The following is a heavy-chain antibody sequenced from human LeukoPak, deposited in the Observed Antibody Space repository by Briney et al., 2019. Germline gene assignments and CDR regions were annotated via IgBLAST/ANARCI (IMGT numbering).Heavy chain of an antibody. D-gene: IGHD3-10*01. V-gene: IGHV4-39*07. CDR2: IYYSGNT. J-gene: IGHJ4*02. CDR1: GVSISSSNSY. Sequence: SETLSLTCTVSGVSISSSNSYWGWIRQPPGKGLEWIGSIYYSGNTYYNPSLKSRVTISVDTSKNQFSLKLSSVTAADTAVYYCARASYYGSGSYDYWGQGTLVTVSS. CDR3: ARASYYGSGSYDY.